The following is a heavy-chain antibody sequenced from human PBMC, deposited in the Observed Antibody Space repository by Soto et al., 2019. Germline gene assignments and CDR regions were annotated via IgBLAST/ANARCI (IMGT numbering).Heavy chain of an antibody. Sequence: QVQLQQWGAGLLKPSETLSLTCAVYGGSFSGYYWSWIRQPPGKGLEWIGEINHSGSTNYNPSLKSRVTISVDTSKNQFSLKLSSVTAADTAVYYCARGGYSGYARWGQGNLVTVSS. CDR2: INHSGST. V-gene: IGHV4-34*01. CDR1: GGSFSGYY. D-gene: IGHD5-12*01. J-gene: IGHJ4*02. CDR3: ARGGYSGYAR.